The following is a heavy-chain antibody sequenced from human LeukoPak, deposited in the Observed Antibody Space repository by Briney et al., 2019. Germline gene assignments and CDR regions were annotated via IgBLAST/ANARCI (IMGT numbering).Heavy chain of an antibody. J-gene: IGHJ6*03. CDR1: GGTFSSYA. V-gene: IGHV1-69*06. CDR2: IIPIFGTA. D-gene: IGHD6-13*01. Sequence: GASVKVSCMASGGTFSSYAISWVRQAPGQGLEWMGGIIPIFGTANYAQKFQGRVTITADKSTSTAYMELSSLRSEDTAVYYCARAMGVWGSSSPHRYYYYYYYMDVWGKGTTVTVSS. CDR3: ARAMGVWGSSSPHRYYYYYYYMDV.